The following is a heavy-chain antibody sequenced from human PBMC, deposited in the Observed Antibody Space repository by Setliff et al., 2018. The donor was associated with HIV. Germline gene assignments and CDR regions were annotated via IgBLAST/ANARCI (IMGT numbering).Heavy chain of an antibody. V-gene: IGHV4-39*01. Sequence: SETLSLTCTVSGGSISSGSYYWSWIRQPPGKGLEWIGSIYYSGSTYYNPSLKSRVTISVDTSKYQFSLKLSSVTAADTAVYYCATYSSSWPDYWGQGTLVTVSS. CDR2: IYYSGST. D-gene: IGHD6-13*01. CDR3: ATYSSSWPDY. J-gene: IGHJ4*02. CDR1: GGSISSGSYY.